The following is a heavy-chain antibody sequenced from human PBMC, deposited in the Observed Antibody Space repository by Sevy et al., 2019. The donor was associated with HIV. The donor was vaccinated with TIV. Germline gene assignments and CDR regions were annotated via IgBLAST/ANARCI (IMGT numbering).Heavy chain of an antibody. CDR2: ISGSGGST. V-gene: IGHV3-23*01. J-gene: IGHJ4*02. D-gene: IGHD3-22*01. CDR1: GFTFSSYA. CDR3: AKDGFPGSSGILRLLFDY. Sequence: GGSLRLSCAASGFTFSSYAMSWVRQAPGKGLEWVSAISGSGGSTYYADSMKGRFTISRDNSKNTLYLQMNSLRAEDTAVYYCAKDGFPGSSGILRLLFDYWGQGTLVTVSS.